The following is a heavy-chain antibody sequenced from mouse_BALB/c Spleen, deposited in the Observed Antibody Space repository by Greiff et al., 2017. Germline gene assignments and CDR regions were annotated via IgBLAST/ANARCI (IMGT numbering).Heavy chain of an antibody. CDR2: ISSGGGST. V-gene: IGHV5-12-1*01. D-gene: IGHD1-1*01. CDR3: ARHDSYGSSYSPWFAD. Sequence: DVKLVESGGGLVKPGGSLKLSCAASGFAFSSYDMSWVRQTPEKRLEWVAYISSGGGSTYYPDTVKGRFTISRDNAKNTLYLQMSSLKSEDTAMYYCARHDSYGSSYSPWFADWGAGTLVTVSA. CDR1: GFAFSSYD. J-gene: IGHJ3*01.